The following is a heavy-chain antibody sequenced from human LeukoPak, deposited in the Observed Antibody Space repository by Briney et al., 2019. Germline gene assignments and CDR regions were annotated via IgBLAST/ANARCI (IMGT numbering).Heavy chain of an antibody. CDR1: GYTFTSYG. J-gene: IGHJ4*02. Sequence: ASVKVSCKASGYTFTSYGISWVRQAPGQGLEWMGWISAYNGNTNYAQKLQGRVTMTTDTSTSTAYMELRSLRSDDTAVYYCARDTLEDDILTGYSEGYWGQGTLVTVSS. CDR2: ISAYNGNT. V-gene: IGHV1-18*01. CDR3: ARDTLEDDILTGYSEGY. D-gene: IGHD3-9*01.